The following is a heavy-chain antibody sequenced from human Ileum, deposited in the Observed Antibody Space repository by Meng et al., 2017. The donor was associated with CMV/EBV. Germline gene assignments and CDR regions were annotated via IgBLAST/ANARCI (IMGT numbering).Heavy chain of an antibody. Sequence: GSLRLSCTVSNGSISGYYWSWIRQPPGKGLEWIGYVYNTGSTNYNPSLKSRVTMSVDASEKQFSLKLSSVTAADTAVYYCARGLVYYYGWNPPYGMDVWGQGTTVTVSS. CDR1: NGSISGYY. D-gene: IGHD3-10*01. J-gene: IGHJ6*02. CDR2: VYNTGST. V-gene: IGHV4-59*01. CDR3: ARGLVYYYGWNPPYGMDV.